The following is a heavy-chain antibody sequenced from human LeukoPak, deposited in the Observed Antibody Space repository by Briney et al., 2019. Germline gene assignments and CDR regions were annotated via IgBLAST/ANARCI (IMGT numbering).Heavy chain of an antibody. CDR1: GGSISCYY. J-gene: IGHJ4*02. CDR3: ARDHDRSGSFVSVY. V-gene: IGHV4-4*07. CDR2: LYPSGST. D-gene: IGHD6-19*01. Sequence: SETLSLTCTVSGGSISCYYWSWIRQPAGKGLEWIGRLYPSGSTNYNPSPESRGTILLDKSKNQVSLRLTSVTAADTAVYYCARDHDRSGSFVSVYWGQGTLVTVSS.